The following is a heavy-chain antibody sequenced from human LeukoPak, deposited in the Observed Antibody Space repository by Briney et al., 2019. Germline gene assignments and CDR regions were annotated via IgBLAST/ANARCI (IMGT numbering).Heavy chain of an antibody. V-gene: IGHV1-18*01. J-gene: IGHJ4*02. CDR1: GYTFTTHD. Sequence: ASVKVSCKASGYTFTTHDISWVRQAPGQGLEWMGWISAYNGNTNYAQKLQGRVTMTTDTSTSTAYMELRSLRSDDTAVYYCAREGYLPGFDYWGQGTLVTVSS. CDR2: ISAYNGNT. D-gene: IGHD3-16*02. CDR3: AREGYLPGFDY.